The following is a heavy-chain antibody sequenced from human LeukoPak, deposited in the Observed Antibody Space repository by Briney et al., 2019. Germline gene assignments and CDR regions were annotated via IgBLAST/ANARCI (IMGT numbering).Heavy chain of an antibody. D-gene: IGHD3-9*01. J-gene: IGHJ3*02. Sequence: SETLSLTCTVSGGSISSSSYYWGWIRQPPGKGLEWIGSIYYSGSTYYNPSLKSRVTISVDTSKNQFSLKLSSVTAADTAVYYCARDPGANSMYYDILTGYYMYGAFDIWGQGTMVTVSS. CDR3: ARDPGANSMYYDILTGYYMYGAFDI. CDR2: IYYSGST. CDR1: GGSISSSSYY. V-gene: IGHV4-39*07.